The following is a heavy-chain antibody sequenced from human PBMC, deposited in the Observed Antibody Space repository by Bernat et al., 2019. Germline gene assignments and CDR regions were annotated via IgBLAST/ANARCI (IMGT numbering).Heavy chain of an antibody. CDR2: ISGSGGST. D-gene: IGHD2-2*01. CDR1: GFTFRSYA. Sequence: EVQLLESGGVLVQPGGSLRLSCAASGFTFRSYAMSWVRQAPGKGLEWVSAISGSGGSTYYADSVKGRFTIYRDNSKHTLYLQMNSLRAEETAVYDCAKVVGVVVVPAAIYDWGQGTLVTVSA. J-gene: IGHJ4*02. V-gene: IGHV3-23*01. CDR3: AKVVGVVVVPAAIYD.